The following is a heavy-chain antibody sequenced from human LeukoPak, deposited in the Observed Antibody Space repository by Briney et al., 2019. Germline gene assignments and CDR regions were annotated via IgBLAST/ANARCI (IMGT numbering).Heavy chain of an antibody. D-gene: IGHD2-2*01. CDR2: IKSKTDGGTT. CDR3: VRDQYCASSSCPGAFDL. Sequence: PGGSLSLSCAASGFNFYYDWMSWVRQAPGKGLEWVGRIKSKTDGGTTEYAAPVKGRFTISRDDSRNTLYLQMSSLKTEDTAVYYCVRDQYCASSSCPGAFDLWGQGTVVTVSS. V-gene: IGHV3-15*01. J-gene: IGHJ3*01. CDR1: GFNFYYDW.